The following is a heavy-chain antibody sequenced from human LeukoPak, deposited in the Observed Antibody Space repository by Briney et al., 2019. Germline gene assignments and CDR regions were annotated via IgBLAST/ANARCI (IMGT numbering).Heavy chain of an antibody. V-gene: IGHV1-69*13. J-gene: IGHJ3*02. D-gene: IGHD1-26*01. CDR2: IIPIFGTA. CDR1: GGTFSSYA. Sequence: SVEVSFKASGGTFSSYAISWVRQAPGQGLEWMGGIIPIFGTANYAQRFQGRVTITADESTSTAYMELSSLRSEDTAVYYCARGRVGPNAFDIWGQGTMVTVSS. CDR3: ARGRVGPNAFDI.